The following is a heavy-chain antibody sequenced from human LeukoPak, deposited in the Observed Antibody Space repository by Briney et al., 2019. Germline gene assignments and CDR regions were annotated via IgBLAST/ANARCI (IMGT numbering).Heavy chain of an antibody. D-gene: IGHD6-6*01. CDR2: IKQDGSQR. CDR3: ARRGVSSYRRSPIDY. V-gene: IGHV3-7*01. CDR1: GFTFSDYW. Sequence: GGSLRLSRTASGFTFSDYWMTWVRQAPGKGPEWVANIKQDGSQRYYVDSVRGRFTISRDNAKNSLFLQMNGLRAEDTAVYYCARRGVSSYRRSPIDYWGQGTLVTVSS. J-gene: IGHJ4*02.